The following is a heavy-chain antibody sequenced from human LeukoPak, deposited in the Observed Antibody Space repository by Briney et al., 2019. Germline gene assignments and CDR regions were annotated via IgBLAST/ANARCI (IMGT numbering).Heavy chain of an antibody. CDR1: GFTFSSYA. V-gene: IGHV3-23*01. Sequence: GGSLRLSCAASGFTFSSYAMSWVRRAPGKWLEWVSAISGSGGSTYYADSVKGRFTISRDNSKNTLYLQMNSLRAEDTAVYYCAKMFRDMTTVTTRNGFDYWGQGTLVTVSS. CDR2: ISGSGGST. J-gene: IGHJ4*02. CDR3: AKMFRDMTTVTTRNGFDY. D-gene: IGHD4-17*01.